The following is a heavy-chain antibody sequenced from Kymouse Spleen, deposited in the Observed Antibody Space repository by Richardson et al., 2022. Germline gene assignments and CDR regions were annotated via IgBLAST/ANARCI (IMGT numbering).Heavy chain of an antibody. D-gene: IGHD1-7*01. CDR1: GGSVSSGSYY. CDR3: AVTGTTFDY. CDR2: IYYSGST. V-gene: IGHV4-61*01. Sequence: QVQLQESGPGLVKPSETLSLTCTVSGGSVSSGSYYWSWIRQPPGKGLEWIGYIYYSGSTNYNPSLKSRVTISVDTSKNQFSLKLSSVTAADTAVYYCAVTGTTFDYWGQGTLVTVSS. J-gene: IGHJ4*02.